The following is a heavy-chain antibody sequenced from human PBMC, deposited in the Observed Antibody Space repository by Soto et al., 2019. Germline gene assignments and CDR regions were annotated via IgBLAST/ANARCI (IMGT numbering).Heavy chain of an antibody. J-gene: IGHJ4*02. D-gene: IGHD4-4*01. CDR2: TRSKAHSYAT. CDR1: GFSFSDSA. CDR3: TRHTVDY. Sequence: EVQLVESGGGLVQPGGSLKLSCAASGFSFSDSAIHWVRQASGKGLVWVGRTRSKAHSYATAFAASVKGRFTISRDDSKNTVYLQMNSLKTEDTAVYYCTRHTVDYWGQGTLVTVSS. V-gene: IGHV3-73*02.